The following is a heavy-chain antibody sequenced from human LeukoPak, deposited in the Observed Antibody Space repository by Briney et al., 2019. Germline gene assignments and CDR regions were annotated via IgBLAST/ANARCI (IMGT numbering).Heavy chain of an antibody. CDR1: GFTFSRYW. J-gene: IGHJ5*02. Sequence: GGSLRLSCAASGFTFSRYWMHWVRQAPGKGLVWVSRINSDGSSTTYADSVKGRFTISRDNAKNTLYLQMNSLRAEDTAVYYCAREASGDPWYNWFDPWGQGTLVTVSS. CDR3: AREASGDPWYNWFDP. D-gene: IGHD4-17*01. CDR2: INSDGSST. V-gene: IGHV3-74*01.